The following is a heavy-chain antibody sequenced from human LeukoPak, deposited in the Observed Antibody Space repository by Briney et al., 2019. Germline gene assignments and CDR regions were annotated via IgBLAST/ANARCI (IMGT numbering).Heavy chain of an antibody. CDR1: GFTFSSYE. CDR2: ISSSGSTI. D-gene: IGHD6-19*01. Sequence: PGGSLRLSCAASGFTFSSYEMNWVRQAPGKGLEWVSYISSSGSTIYYADSVKGRFTISRDNAKNSLYLQMNSLRAEDTAVYYCARAVSSGWYSGGRAFDYWGQGTLVTVSS. CDR3: ARAVSSGWYSGGRAFDY. J-gene: IGHJ4*02. V-gene: IGHV3-48*03.